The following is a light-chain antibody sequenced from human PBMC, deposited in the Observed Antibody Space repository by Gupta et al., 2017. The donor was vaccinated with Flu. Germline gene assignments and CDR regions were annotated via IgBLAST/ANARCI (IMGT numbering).Light chain of an antibody. V-gene: IGKV1-12*01. Sequence: DIQMTQSPSSVSASVGDRVTITCRATQAIASWLAWYQQKPGRAPKLLIYGASSLQSGVPSRFSGSGSGTDFTLTISSLQPDDFATYYCQQGIYFPVTFGGGTKVEIK. CDR3: QQGIYFPVT. CDR2: GAS. CDR1: QAIASW. J-gene: IGKJ4*02.